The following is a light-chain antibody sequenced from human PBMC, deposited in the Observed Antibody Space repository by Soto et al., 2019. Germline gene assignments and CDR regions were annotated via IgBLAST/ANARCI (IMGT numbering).Light chain of an antibody. CDR2: GAS. CDR3: QQYGNSTQT. Sequence: EIVFTQSPGTLALLPGEGHPLGLRASQSVRSTYLAWYQKKPGQDPRILIYGASSRATGIPDRFSGSGSGTDFKLTISRLETEDFAVYECQQYGNSTQTVGQGTKGDIK. CDR1: QSVRSTY. J-gene: IGKJ1*01. V-gene: IGKV3-20*01.